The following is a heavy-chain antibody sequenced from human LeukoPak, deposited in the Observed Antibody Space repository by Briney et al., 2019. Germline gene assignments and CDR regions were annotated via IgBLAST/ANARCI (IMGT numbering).Heavy chain of an antibody. CDR1: GFTFSSYA. CDR2: ISGSGGST. D-gene: IGHD3-22*01. J-gene: IGHJ6*03. V-gene: IGHV3-23*01. CDR3: ARERDYYDSGGPYIDV. Sequence: GGSLRLSCAASGFTFSSYAMSWVRQAPGKGLEWVSAISGSGGSTYYADSMKGRFTISRDNAKNSLYLQMNSLRAEDTAVYYCARERDYYDSGGPYIDVWGKGTTVTVSS.